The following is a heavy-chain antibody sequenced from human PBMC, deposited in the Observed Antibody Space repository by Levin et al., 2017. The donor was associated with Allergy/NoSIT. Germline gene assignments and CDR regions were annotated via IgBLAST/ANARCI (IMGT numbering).Heavy chain of an antibody. J-gene: IGHJ4*02. CDR1: GGSFSGYY. CDR2: INHSGST. Sequence: GSLRLSCAVYGGSFSGYYWSWIRQPPGKGLEWIGEINHSGSTNYNPSLKSRVTISVDTSKNQFSLKLSSVTAADTAVYYCARGPVPRHWGQGTLVTVSS. V-gene: IGHV4-34*01. CDR3: ARGPVPRH.